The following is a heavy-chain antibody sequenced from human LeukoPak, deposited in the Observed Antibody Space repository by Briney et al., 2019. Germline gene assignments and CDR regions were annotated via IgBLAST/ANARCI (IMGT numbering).Heavy chain of an antibody. CDR3: AREGGAFDY. D-gene: IGHD3-16*01. CDR2: IYYSGST. J-gene: IGHJ4*02. Sequence: SETLSLTCTVSGVSISSYYWSWIRQPPGKGLEWIGYIYYSGSTNYNPSLKSRVTISVDTSKNQFSLKLSSVTAADTAVYYCAREGGAFDYWGQGTLVTVSS. V-gene: IGHV4-59*01. CDR1: GVSISSYY.